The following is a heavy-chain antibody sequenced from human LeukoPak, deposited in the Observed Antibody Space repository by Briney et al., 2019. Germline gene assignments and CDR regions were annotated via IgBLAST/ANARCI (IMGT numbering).Heavy chain of an antibody. V-gene: IGHV4-39*02. CDR1: GGSISSSSCY. CDR3: ARLGGDTGGWWAFDY. J-gene: IGHJ4*02. CDR2: IHYSGST. D-gene: IGHD6-19*01. Sequence: SETLSLTCTVSGGSISSSSCYWGWIRQPPGKGLEWIGNIHYSGSTYYNPSLKSRVTISVDTSKTHSSLQLTSVTAADTAVYYCARLGGDTGGWWAFDYWGQGTLVTVSS.